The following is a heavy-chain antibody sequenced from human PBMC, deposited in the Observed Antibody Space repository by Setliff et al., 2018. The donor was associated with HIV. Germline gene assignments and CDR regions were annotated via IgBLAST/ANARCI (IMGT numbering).Heavy chain of an antibody. CDR1: GGSIWSSSYY. Sequence: SETLSLTCTVSGGSIWSSSYYWGWVRQPPGKGLEWIGSIYFTGSTNYNPSLKSRVTISVDTSKNQFFLKLTSVTAADTAVYYCAASRGIWFGDLPLNYWGQGTLVTVSS. J-gene: IGHJ4*02. CDR3: AASRGIWFGDLPLNY. D-gene: IGHD3-10*01. V-gene: IGHV4-39*07. CDR2: IYFTGST.